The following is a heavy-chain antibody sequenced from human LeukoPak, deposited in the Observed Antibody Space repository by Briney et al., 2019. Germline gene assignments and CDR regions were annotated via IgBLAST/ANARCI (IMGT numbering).Heavy chain of an antibody. CDR2: FYYSGST. D-gene: IGHD2-21*02. Sequence: PSETLSLTCTVSGGSASRYYWSWIRQPPGKGLEWIGYFYYSGSTNYNPSLKSRVTISADTSKNQFSLKLSSVTAADTAVYYCASPTYPYCGGDCYSFDYWGQGTLVTVSS. J-gene: IGHJ4*02. V-gene: IGHV4-59*08. CDR1: GGSASRYY. CDR3: ASPTYPYCGGDCYSFDY.